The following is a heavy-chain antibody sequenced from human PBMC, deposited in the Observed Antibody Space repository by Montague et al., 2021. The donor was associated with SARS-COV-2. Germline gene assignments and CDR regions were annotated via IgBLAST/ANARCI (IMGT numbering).Heavy chain of an antibody. CDR3: ARAYCGGDCHVGP. Sequence: ETLSLTCAVSVGSISNYYWTWIRQPPGKGLEWVGYIYDSGSANYNPSLKSRSTISVDTSNNQFSLRLSSVTAADTAVYYCARAYCGGDCHVGPWGQGILVTVSS. CDR1: VGSISNYY. J-gene: IGHJ5*02. D-gene: IGHD2-21*02. V-gene: IGHV4-59*01. CDR2: IYDSGSA.